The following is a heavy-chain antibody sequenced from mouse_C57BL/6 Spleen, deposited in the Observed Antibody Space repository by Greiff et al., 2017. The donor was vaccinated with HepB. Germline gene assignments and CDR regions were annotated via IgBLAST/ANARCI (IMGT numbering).Heavy chain of an antibody. J-gene: IGHJ2*01. V-gene: IGHV5-4*01. D-gene: IGHD1-1*01. CDR3: ARDRGGITTVVAPGDY. CDR1: GFTFSSYA. CDR2: ISDGGSYT. Sequence: EVQRVESGGGLVKPGGSLKLSCAASGFTFSSYAMSWVRQTPEKRLEWVATISDGGSYTYYPDNVKGRFTISRDNAKNTLYLQMSQLKSEDTAMYYCARDRGGITTVVAPGDYWGQGTTLTVSS.